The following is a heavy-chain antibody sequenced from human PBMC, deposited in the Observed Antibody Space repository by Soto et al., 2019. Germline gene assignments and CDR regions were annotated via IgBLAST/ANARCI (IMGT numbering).Heavy chain of an antibody. CDR3: ARWLGYGPHFDY. V-gene: IGHV4-30-4*01. CDR2: IYYSGST. J-gene: IGHJ4*02. CDR1: GGSISSGDYY. Sequence: QVQLQESGPGLVKPSQTLSLTGTVSGGSISSGDYYWSWIRQPPGKGLEWIGYIYYSGSTYYNPSLKSRVTISVDTSKNQFSLKLSSVTDADTAVYYCARWLGYGPHFDYWGQGTLVTVSS. D-gene: IGHD5-12*01.